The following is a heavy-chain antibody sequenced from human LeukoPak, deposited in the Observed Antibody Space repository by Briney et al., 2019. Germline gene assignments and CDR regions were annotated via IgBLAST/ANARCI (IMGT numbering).Heavy chain of an antibody. V-gene: IGHV3-23*01. J-gene: IGHJ4*02. CDR3: AKGSYYDSSGSFYFDY. D-gene: IGHD3-22*01. CDR1: GFTFSSYA. CDR2: ISGSGDNT. Sequence: PGGSRRLSCAASGFTFSSYAMSWVRQAPGKGLEWVSGISGSGDNTYYADSVKGRFTISRDNSKNTVYVQVNSLGTEDTAAYYCAKGSYYDSSGSFYFDYWGQGTLVTVSS.